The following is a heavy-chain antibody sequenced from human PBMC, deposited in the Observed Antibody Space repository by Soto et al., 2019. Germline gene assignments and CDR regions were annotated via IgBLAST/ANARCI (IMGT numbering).Heavy chain of an antibody. V-gene: IGHV3-15*01. D-gene: IGHD1-7*01. Sequence: PGGSLRLSCAASGFTFSNAWMSWVRQAPGKGLEWVGRIKSKTDGGTTDYAAPVKGRFTISRDDSKNTLYLQMNSLKTEDTAVYYCHTDRDGWHYFYWGRGNLVTVSS. J-gene: IGHJ4*02. CDR3: HTDRDGWHYFY. CDR1: GFTFSNAW. CDR2: IKSKTDGGTT.